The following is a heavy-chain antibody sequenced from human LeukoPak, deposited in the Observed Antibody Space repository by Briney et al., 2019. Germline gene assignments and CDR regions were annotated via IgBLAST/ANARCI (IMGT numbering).Heavy chain of an antibody. J-gene: IGHJ4*02. CDR3: ARGFRVGPSQYYFDY. Sequence: PGGSLRLSCAASGFTVSSNYMSWVRQAPGKGLEWVANIKQDGSEKYYVDSVKGRFTISRDNAKNSLYLQMNSLRAEDTAVYYCARGFRVGPSQYYFDYWGQGTLVTVSS. V-gene: IGHV3-7*01. D-gene: IGHD1-26*01. CDR1: GFTVSSNY. CDR2: IKQDGSEK.